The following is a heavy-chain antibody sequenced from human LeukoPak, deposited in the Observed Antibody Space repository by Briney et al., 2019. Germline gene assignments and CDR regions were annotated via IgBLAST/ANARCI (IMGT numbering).Heavy chain of an antibody. CDR2: IYSDNT. CDR3: AGGRTYSSSTLEDY. J-gene: IGHJ4*02. Sequence: PGGSLRLSCTVSGFTVSSNSMSWVRQAPGKGLEWVSFIYSDNTHYSDSVKGRFTISRDNSKNTLYLQMDSLRADDTAVYYCAGGRTYSSSTLEDYWGQGTLVTVSS. CDR1: GFTVSSNS. D-gene: IGHD6-13*01. V-gene: IGHV3-53*01.